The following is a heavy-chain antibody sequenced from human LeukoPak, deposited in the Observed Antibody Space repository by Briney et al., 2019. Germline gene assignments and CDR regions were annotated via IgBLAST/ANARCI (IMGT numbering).Heavy chain of an antibody. J-gene: IGHJ4*02. CDR2: ISSSGSTI. D-gene: IGHD2-2*02. V-gene: IGHV3-11*01. CDR1: GFTFSDYY. Sequence: GGSLRLSCAASGFTFSDYYMSWIRQAPGKGLEWVSYISSSGSTIYYADSVKGRFTISRDNAKNSLYLQMNSLRAEDTAVYYCARGDIVVVPAAIDGFDYWGQGTLVTVSS. CDR3: ARGDIVVVPAAIDGFDY.